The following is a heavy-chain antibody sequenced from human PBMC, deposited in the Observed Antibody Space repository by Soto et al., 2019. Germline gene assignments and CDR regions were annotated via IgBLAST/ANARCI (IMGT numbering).Heavy chain of an antibody. V-gene: IGHV6-1*01. Sequence: PSQTLSLTCAISRDSVSSNNAAWNWIRQSPSRGLEWLGRTFYRSKWYNDYAVSVKGRITINPDTSKNQFSLQLNSVTPEDTAVYYCAKEGGNHYYYDALDVWGRGTTVTVSS. D-gene: IGHD1-26*01. CDR1: RDSVSSNNAA. CDR3: AKEGGNHYYYDALDV. J-gene: IGHJ6*02. CDR2: TFYRSKWYN.